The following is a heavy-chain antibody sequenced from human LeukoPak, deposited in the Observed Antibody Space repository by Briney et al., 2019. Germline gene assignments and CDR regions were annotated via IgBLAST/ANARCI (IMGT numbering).Heavy chain of an antibody. CDR1: GFTFSSYA. V-gene: IGHV3-30*04. J-gene: IGHJ3*02. CDR3: ARGRFAFDI. D-gene: IGHD3-10*01. CDR2: ISYDGSNK. Sequence: GGSLRLSCAASGFTFSSYAMHWVRQAPGKGLEWEAVISYDGSNKYYADSVKGRFTISRDNSKNTLYLQMNSLRAEDTAVYYCARGRFAFDIWGQGTMVTVSS.